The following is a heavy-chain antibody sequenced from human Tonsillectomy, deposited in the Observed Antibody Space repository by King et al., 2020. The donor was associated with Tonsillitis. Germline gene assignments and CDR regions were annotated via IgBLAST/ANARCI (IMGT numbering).Heavy chain of an antibody. J-gene: IGHJ5*02. Sequence: QLQESGPGLVKPSETLSLTCTVSGGSISSSSYYWGWIRQPPGKGLEWIGSIYYSGSTYYNPSLKSRVTIPVDTSKNQFSLKLSSVTAADTAVYYCARRVGATRNWFDPWGQGTLVTVSS. CDR3: ARRVGATRNWFDP. CDR1: GGSISSSSYY. CDR2: IYYSGST. V-gene: IGHV4-39*01. D-gene: IGHD1-26*01.